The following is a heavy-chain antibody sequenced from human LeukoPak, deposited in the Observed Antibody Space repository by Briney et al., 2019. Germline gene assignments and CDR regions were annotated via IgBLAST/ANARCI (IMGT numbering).Heavy chain of an antibody. V-gene: IGHV4-39*01. CDR1: GGSISSSSYH. CDR3: ARLPYSGSYSNFDY. J-gene: IGHJ4*02. CDR2: IYYSGST. Sequence: SETLSLTCTVSGGSISSSSYHWGWIRRPPGKGLEWIGIIYYSGSTYYNPSLKSRVTMSVDTSKNQFSLKLSSVTAADTAVFYCARLPYSGSYSNFDYWGQGTLVTVSS. D-gene: IGHD1-26*01.